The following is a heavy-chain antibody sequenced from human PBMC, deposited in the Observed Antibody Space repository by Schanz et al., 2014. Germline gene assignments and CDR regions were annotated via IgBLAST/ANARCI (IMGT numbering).Heavy chain of an antibody. CDR3: ARGYGDSPTDF. CDR2: ISSSSSTI. D-gene: IGHD4-17*01. CDR1: GFTFSSFG. Sequence: EVQLVESGGGLVQPGGSLRLSCAASGFTFSSFGMNWVRQAPGKGLEWVSYISSSSSTIYYADSVKGRFTISRDNAKNSLFLQMNSLSAEDTAVYYCARGYGDSPTDFWGQGTLVTVSS. V-gene: IGHV3-48*01. J-gene: IGHJ4*02.